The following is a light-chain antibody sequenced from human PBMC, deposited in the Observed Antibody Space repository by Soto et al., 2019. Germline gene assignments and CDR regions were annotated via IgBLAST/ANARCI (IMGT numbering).Light chain of an antibody. CDR1: QIISSY. CDR2: AAS. Sequence: DLQMTQSPSSMSASVGDRVTITCRASQIISSYLSWYQQKPGKAPKLLIYAASSLQSGVPSRFSGSGAGTDFTLTISSLQPEDFAIYYCQQSYSTPFTFGQGTKLEI. J-gene: IGKJ2*01. CDR3: QQSYSTPFT. V-gene: IGKV1-39*01.